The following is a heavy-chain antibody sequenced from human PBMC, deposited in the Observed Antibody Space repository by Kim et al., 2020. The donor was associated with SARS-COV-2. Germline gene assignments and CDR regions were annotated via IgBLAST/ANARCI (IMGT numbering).Heavy chain of an antibody. D-gene: IGHD3-22*01. CDR3: ARGGWAYYYYDSSGYYHNWFDP. CDR1: GGTFSSYA. J-gene: IGHJ5*02. Sequence: SVKVSCKASGGTFSSYAISWVLQAPGQGLEWMGGIIPIFGTANYAQKFQGRVTITADESTSTAYMELSSLRSEDTAVYYCARGGWAYYYYDSSGYYHNWFDPWGQGTLVTVSS. CDR2: IIPIFGTA. V-gene: IGHV1-69*13.